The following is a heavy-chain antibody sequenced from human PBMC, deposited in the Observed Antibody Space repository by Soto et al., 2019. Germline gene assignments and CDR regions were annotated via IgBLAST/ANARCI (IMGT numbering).Heavy chain of an antibody. V-gene: IGHV3-23*01. CDR3: AKADYYGSGSYPIYYFDY. CDR1: GFTFSSYA. CDR2: ISGSGGST. Sequence: GGSLRLSCAASGFTFSSYAMSWVRQAPGKGLEWVSAISGSGGSTYYADSVKGRFTISRDNSKNTLYLQMNSLRAEDTAVYYCAKADYYGSGSYPIYYFDYWGQGTLVTVSS. D-gene: IGHD3-10*01. J-gene: IGHJ4*02.